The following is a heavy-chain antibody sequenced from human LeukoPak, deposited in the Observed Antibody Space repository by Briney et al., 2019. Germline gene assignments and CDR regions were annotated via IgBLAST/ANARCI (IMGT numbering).Heavy chain of an antibody. Sequence: SETLSLTCAVYGGSFSGYYWSWIRQPPGKGLEWIGEINHSGTTNYIPSLKSRVTISVDTSKNQFSLKLSSVTAADTAVYYCARGGGRGSSSTRLYYYGMDVWGQGTTVTVSS. CDR2: INHSGTT. J-gene: IGHJ6*02. CDR3: ARGGGRGSSSTRLYYYGMDV. CDR1: GGSFSGYY. V-gene: IGHV4-34*01. D-gene: IGHD6-13*01.